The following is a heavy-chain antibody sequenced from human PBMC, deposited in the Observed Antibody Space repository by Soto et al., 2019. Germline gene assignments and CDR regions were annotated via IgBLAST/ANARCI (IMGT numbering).Heavy chain of an antibody. J-gene: IGHJ5*01. CDR2: IYYSGNT. CDR3: ARQGHGSGTNWFDS. Sequence: SETLSLTCAVSAYSISYGYYWALIRPPPGKGLEWIGSIYYSGNTYYNPSLKSRLTISVDTSKNHFSLKLNSVTAADTAVYYCARQGHGSGTNWFDSWGQGTLVTSPQ. CDR1: AYSISYGYY. V-gene: IGHV4-38-2*01. D-gene: IGHD3-10*01.